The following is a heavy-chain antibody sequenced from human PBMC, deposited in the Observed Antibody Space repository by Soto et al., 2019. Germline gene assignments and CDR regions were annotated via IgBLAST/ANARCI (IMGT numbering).Heavy chain of an antibody. V-gene: IGHV1-69*12. J-gene: IGHJ6*02. D-gene: IGHD4-17*01. Sequence: QVQLVQSGAEVKKPGSSVKVSCKASGGTLSNYGISWVRQAPGQGLEWMGGIIPGFGTANYAQKFQGRVTITADESPSTVYMDVTSLRSEDTAVYYCARGDATKIVVTTYYGMDVGGQGTTVTVSS. CDR2: IIPGFGTA. CDR3: ARGDATKIVVTTYYGMDV. CDR1: GGTLSNYG.